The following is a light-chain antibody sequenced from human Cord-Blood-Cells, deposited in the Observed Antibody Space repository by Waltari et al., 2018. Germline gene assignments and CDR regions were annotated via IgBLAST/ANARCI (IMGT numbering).Light chain of an antibody. CDR1: SSNIGSNT. CDR3: AAWDDSLNGWV. J-gene: IGLJ3*02. Sequence: QSVLTQPTSASGTPGQRVTISCSGSSSNIGSNTVNWYQQLPGTAPKLLIYINNKRPSGVPDRFSGSKSGTSASLAISGLQSEDEADYYCAAWDDSLNGWVFGGGTKLTVL. CDR2: INN. V-gene: IGLV1-44*01.